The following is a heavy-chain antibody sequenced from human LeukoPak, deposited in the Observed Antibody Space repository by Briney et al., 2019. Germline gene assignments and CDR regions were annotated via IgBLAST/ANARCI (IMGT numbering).Heavy chain of an antibody. D-gene: IGHD2-2*01. J-gene: IGHJ5*02. Sequence: SVRVSCKSSGGTFSIYTISWVPQAPGQGLEWMGRIIPILGITNYAQKFQRRVTITADKSTSTAYMELSSLRYEDTAVYYSARYVVVPAANQGGHWFDPWGQGPLVTVSS. CDR2: IIPILGIT. V-gene: IGHV1-69*02. CDR3: ARYVVVPAANQGGHWFDP. CDR1: GGTFSIYT.